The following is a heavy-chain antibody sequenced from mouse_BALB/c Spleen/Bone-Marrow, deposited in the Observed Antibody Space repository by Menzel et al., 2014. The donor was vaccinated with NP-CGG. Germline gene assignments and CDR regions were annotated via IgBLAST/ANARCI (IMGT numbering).Heavy chain of an antibody. CDR2: IYPSDSYT. D-gene: IGHD3-3*01. V-gene: IGHV1-69*02. Sequence: QVQLQQPEAELVRPGASVKLSCKASGYTFTSYWINWVKQRPGQGLEWIGNIYPSDSYTNYNQKFKDKATLTVDKSSSTAYMQLSSPTSEDSAVYYCTRGTRYYFDYWGQGTTLTVSS. CDR3: TRGTRYYFDY. J-gene: IGHJ2*01. CDR1: GYTFTSYW.